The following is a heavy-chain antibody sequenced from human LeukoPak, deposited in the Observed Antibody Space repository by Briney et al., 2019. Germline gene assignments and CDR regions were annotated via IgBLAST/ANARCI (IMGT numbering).Heavy chain of an antibody. CDR3: ARASPPLAARGQFDY. Sequence: PGGSLRLSCAASGFTFSSYSMNWVRQAPGKGLEWVSSISSSSSSYIYYADSVKGRFTISRDNAKNSLYLQMNSLRAEDTAVYYCARASPPLAARGQFDYWGQGTLVTVSS. CDR1: GFTFSSYS. J-gene: IGHJ4*02. V-gene: IGHV3-21*01. D-gene: IGHD6-6*01. CDR2: ISSSSSSYI.